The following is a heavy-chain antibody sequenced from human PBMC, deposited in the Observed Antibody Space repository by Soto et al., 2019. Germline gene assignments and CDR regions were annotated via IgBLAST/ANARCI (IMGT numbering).Heavy chain of an antibody. CDR1: GFTFSNNA. CDR3: AKDIGYTYGYYYYGMDV. Sequence: EVHLLDSGGGLVQPGGSLRLSCEASGFTFSNNAMSWVRQAPGKGLEWVSGISGSGSTTNYADSVKGRFTISRDNSKSTLFLQMNSLGAEDTAVYYCAKDIGYTYGYYYYGMDVWGQGTTVTVSS. V-gene: IGHV3-23*01. D-gene: IGHD5-18*01. CDR2: ISGSGSTT. J-gene: IGHJ6*02.